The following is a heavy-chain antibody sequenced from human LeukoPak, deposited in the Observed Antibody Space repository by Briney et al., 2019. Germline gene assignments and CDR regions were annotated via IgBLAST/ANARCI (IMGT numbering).Heavy chain of an antibody. CDR2: IYYSGST. CDR3: ARGMLLGYYGMDV. D-gene: IGHD2-8*01. J-gene: IGHJ6*02. Sequence: AETLSLTCTVSGGSISSSSYYWGWIRQPPGTGLEWIGSIYYSGSTYYNPSLKSRVTRSIDTSKNQFALKLGSVTAADTAVYYCARGMLLGYYGMDVWGQGTTVTVSS. V-gene: IGHV4-39*01. CDR1: GGSISSSSYY.